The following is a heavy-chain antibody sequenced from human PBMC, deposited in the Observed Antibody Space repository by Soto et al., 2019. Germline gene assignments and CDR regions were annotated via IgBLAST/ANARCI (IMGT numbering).Heavy chain of an antibody. CDR3: ARGKDSSGWYGSATYYYYGMDV. CDR2: IIPIFGTA. D-gene: IGHD6-19*01. CDR1: GGTFSSYA. V-gene: IGHV1-69*01. J-gene: IGHJ6*02. Sequence: QVQLVQSGAEVKKPGSSVKVSCKASGGTFSSYAISWVRQAPGQGLEWMGGIIPIFGTANYAQKFQGRVTITADESTSTAYTELSSLRSEDTAVYYCARGKDSSGWYGSATYYYYGMDVWGQGTTVTVSS.